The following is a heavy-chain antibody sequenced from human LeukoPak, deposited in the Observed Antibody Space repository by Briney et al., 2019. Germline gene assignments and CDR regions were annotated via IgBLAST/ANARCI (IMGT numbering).Heavy chain of an antibody. J-gene: IGHJ4*02. V-gene: IGHV1-18*01. CDR1: GYTFTSYG. CDR2: ISTYNGNT. D-gene: IGHD3-9*01. Sequence: GASVKVSCKASGYTFTSYGISWVRQAPGQGLEWMGWISTYNGNTNYAQKLQGRVTMTTDTSTSTAYMELRSLRSDDTAVYYCARDQGNVLRYFDWLPSHYYFDYWGQGTLVTVSS. CDR3: ARDQGNVLRYFDWLPSHYYFDY.